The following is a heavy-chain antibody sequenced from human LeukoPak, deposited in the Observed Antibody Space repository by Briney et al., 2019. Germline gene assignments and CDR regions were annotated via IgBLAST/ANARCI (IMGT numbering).Heavy chain of an antibody. CDR2: IYYSGST. CDR1: GGSISSYY. V-gene: IGHV4-59*01. Sequence: SETLSLTCTVSGGSISSYYWSWIRQPPGRGLEWIGYIYYSGSTNYNPSLKSRVTISVDTSKNQFSLKLSSVTAADTAVYYCVRDTAMVYYFDYWGQGTLVTVSS. J-gene: IGHJ4*02. CDR3: VRDTAMVYYFDY. D-gene: IGHD5-18*01.